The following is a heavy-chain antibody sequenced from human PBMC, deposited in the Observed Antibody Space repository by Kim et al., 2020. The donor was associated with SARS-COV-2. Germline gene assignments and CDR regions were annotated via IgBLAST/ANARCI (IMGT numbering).Heavy chain of an antibody. V-gene: IGHV1-8*01. J-gene: IGHJ6*03. D-gene: IGHD3-3*01. CDR1: GYTFTSYD. Sequence: ASVKVSCKASGYTFTSYDINWVRQATGQGLEWMVWMNPNSGNTGYAQKFQGRVTMTRNTSISTAYMELSSLRSEDTAVYYCARGGNYDFWSGYHLYYYMDVWGKGTTVTVSS. CDR2: MNPNSGNT. CDR3: ARGGNYDFWSGYHLYYYMDV.